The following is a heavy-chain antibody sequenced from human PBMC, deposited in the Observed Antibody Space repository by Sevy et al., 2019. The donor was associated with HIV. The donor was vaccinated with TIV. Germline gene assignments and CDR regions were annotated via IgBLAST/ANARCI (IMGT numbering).Heavy chain of an antibody. D-gene: IGHD2-21*02. J-gene: IGHJ4*02. CDR1: GYTFTGYY. V-gene: IGHV1-2*02. Sequence: ASVKVSCKASGYTFTGYYMHWVRQAPGQGLEWMGWINPNSGGTNYAQKFQGRVTMTRDTSIRTAYMELSRLKSDDTAVYYCASIDDSTFIFDYWGQGTLVTVSS. CDR2: INPNSGGT. CDR3: ASIDDSTFIFDY.